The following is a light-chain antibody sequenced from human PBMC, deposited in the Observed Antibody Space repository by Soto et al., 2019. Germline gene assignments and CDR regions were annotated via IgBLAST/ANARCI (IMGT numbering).Light chain of an antibody. V-gene: IGLV1-40*01. CDR2: GNS. CDR3: QSSDSTLRGV. Sequence: QSVLTQPPSVSGAPGQRVTISCTGSSSNIGAGYDVHWYQQLPGTAPKLFIYGNSNRPSGVPDRFSASKSGTSASLAITGLQAEDEADYYCQSSDSTLRGVFGGGTKVTVL. J-gene: IGLJ2*01. CDR1: SSNIGAGYD.